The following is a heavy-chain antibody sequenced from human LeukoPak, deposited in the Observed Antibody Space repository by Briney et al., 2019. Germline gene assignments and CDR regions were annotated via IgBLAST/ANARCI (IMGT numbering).Heavy chain of an antibody. Sequence: SETLSLTCAVYGGSFSGYYWSWIRQPPGKGLEWSGEINLSGSTNYNPSLKSRVTISVDTSKNQFSLKLSSVTAADTAVYYSARVRVYCSGGSCYSNWFDPWGQGTLVTVSS. CDR1: GGSFSGYY. J-gene: IGHJ5*02. D-gene: IGHD2-15*01. V-gene: IGHV4-34*01. CDR2: INLSGST. CDR3: ARVRVYCSGGSCYSNWFDP.